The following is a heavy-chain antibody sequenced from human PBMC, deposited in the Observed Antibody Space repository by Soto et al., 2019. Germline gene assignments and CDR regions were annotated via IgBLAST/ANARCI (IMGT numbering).Heavy chain of an antibody. V-gene: IGHV3-23*01. CDR1: GFRCSSYA. CDR3: AKGREHTMFGVDTLFDY. CDR2: ISGNGGTT. Sequence: EVQLLESGGGLVQPGGSLRLSCAASGFRCSSYAMSWVRQAPGKGLEWVSVISGNGGTTYYADSAKGRFTISRDNSESMLYLQMNSLRPEDTAIYYCAKGREHTMFGVDTLFDYWGQGTLLTVSS. J-gene: IGHJ4*02. D-gene: IGHD3-3*01.